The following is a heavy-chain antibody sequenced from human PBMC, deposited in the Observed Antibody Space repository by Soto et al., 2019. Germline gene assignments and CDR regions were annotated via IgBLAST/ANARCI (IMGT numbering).Heavy chain of an antibody. CDR3: AGESEIGDAFDY. Sequence: QVQLVDSGGGLVKPGGSLRLSCAASGFSFSDYHMTWVRQAPGKGLEWVSRITRDARTKSYADSVKSRFTISRDNANELVDLQMNSLTGEDTAIYYCAGESEIGDAFDYWGQGTLVTVSS. CDR1: GFSFSDYH. V-gene: IGHV3-11*01. D-gene: IGHD3-16*01. J-gene: IGHJ4*02. CDR2: ITRDARTK.